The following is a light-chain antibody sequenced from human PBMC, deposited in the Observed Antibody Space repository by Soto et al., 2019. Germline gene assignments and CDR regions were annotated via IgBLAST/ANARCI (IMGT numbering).Light chain of an antibody. J-gene: IGKJ2*01. V-gene: IGKV2-30*02. Sequence: DVVMTQSPLSLPVTLGQPASISCRSSQSLVHSDGDTYLNWFQQRPGQSPRRLIYKVSNRDSGVPERFSGSVSRTNFTLKISRVEAEDVGVYYCMQGTHWPPYTFGQGTKLEI. CDR1: QSLVHSDGDTY. CDR3: MQGTHWPPYT. CDR2: KVS.